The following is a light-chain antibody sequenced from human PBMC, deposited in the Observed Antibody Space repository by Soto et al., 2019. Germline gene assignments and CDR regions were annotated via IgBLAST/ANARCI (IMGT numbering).Light chain of an antibody. CDR2: EVS. CDR3: LQHHSYPQT. J-gene: IGKJ1*01. CDR1: QTINSW. Sequence: DIQMTQSPSTLSASVGDRVTITCRASQTINSWLAWYQQKPGKAPKRLIYEVSTLQSEVPSRFSGSGSGTEFTLTISSLQPEDVATYYCLQHHSYPQTFGQGTKVDI. V-gene: IGKV1-5*03.